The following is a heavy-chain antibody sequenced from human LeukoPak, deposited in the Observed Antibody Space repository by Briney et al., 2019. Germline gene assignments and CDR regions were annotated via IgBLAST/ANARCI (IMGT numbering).Heavy chain of an antibody. V-gene: IGHV5-51*01. CDR2: MYPANSDT. CDR1: GYSLTSYW. Sequence: GESLKISCKGSGYSLTSYWIGWVRQMPGKGLEWMGIMYPANSDTRYKPSFQGQVTMSADRSISTAYLQWSSLKASDAAIYYCATTRGGNYHWDYWGQGTLVTVSS. D-gene: IGHD3-16*01. J-gene: IGHJ4*02. CDR3: ATTRGGNYHWDY.